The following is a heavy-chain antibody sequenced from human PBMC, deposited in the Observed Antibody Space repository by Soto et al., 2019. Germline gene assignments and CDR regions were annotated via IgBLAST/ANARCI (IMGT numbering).Heavy chain of an antibody. CDR1: GYTFTSYD. CDR2: MNPNSGNT. J-gene: IGHJ5*02. D-gene: IGHD3-3*01. V-gene: IGHV1-8*01. Sequence: ASVKVSCKASGYTFTSYDINWVRQATGQGLEWMGWMNPNSGNTGYAQKFQGRVTMTRNTSISTAYMELSSLRSEDTAVYYCARGVRYYDFWSGWKNWFDPWGQGTLVTVSS. CDR3: ARGVRYYDFWSGWKNWFDP.